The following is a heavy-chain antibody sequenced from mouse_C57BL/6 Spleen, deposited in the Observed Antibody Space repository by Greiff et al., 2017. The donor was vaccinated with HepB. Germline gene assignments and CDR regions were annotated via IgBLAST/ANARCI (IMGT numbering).Heavy chain of an antibody. V-gene: IGHV1-82*01. CDR2: IYPGDGDT. D-gene: IGHD1-1*01. CDR1: GYTFSSSW. Sequence: QVQLQQSGPELVKPGASVKISCKASGYTFSSSWMNWVKQRPGKGLEWIGRIYPGDGDTNYNGKFKGKATLTADKSSSTAYMQLSSLTSEDSAVYFCASEEFITSVEENQTPFAYWGQGTLVTVSA. CDR3: ASEEFITSVEENQTPFAY. J-gene: IGHJ3*01.